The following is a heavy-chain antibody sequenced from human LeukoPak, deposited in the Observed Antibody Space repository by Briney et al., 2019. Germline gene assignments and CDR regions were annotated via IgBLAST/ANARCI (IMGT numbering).Heavy chain of an antibody. V-gene: IGHV3-9*01. J-gene: IGHJ2*01. CDR2: ISWNGGSI. D-gene: IGHD5-18*01. Sequence: GRSLRLSCAASGFTFDDYAMHWVRQAPGKGLEWVSGISWNGGSIGYADSVKGRFTISRDNAKNSLYLQMNSLRAEDTALYYCAKEEKAMDYWYFDLWGRGTLVTVSS. CDR3: AKEEKAMDYWYFDL. CDR1: GFTFDDYA.